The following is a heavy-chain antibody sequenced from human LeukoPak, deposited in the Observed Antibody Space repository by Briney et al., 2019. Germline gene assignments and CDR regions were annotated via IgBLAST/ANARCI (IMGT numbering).Heavy chain of an antibody. D-gene: IGHD2-2*03. CDR2: ISYDGSNK. CDR1: GFTFGSYA. J-gene: IGHJ4*02. CDR3: ARGGLDRSFDY. V-gene: IGHV3-30-3*01. Sequence: GRSLRLSCAASGFTFGSYAMHWVRQAPGKGLEWVAVISYDGSNKYYADSVKGRFTISRDNSKNTLYLQMNSLRAVDTAVYYCARGGLDRSFDYWGQGTLVTVSS.